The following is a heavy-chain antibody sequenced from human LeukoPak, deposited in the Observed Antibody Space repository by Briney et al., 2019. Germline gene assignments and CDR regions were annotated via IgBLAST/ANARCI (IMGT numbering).Heavy chain of an antibody. CDR2: ISSSSSYI. CDR3: ARDKGNSYNWFDP. Sequence: SGGSLRLSCAASGFTFSSYSMNWVRQAPGKGLEWVSSISSSSSYIYYADSVKGRFTISRDNAKNSLYLQMNSLRAEDTAVYYCARDKGNSYNWFDPWGQGILVTVSS. V-gene: IGHV3-21*01. CDR1: GFTFSSYS. J-gene: IGHJ5*02.